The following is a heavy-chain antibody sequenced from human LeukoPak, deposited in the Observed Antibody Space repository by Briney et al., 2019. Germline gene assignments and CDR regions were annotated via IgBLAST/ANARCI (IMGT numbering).Heavy chain of an antibody. CDR3: AKSSGSGSPQRSFDY. D-gene: IGHD3-10*01. J-gene: IGHJ4*02. CDR2: ISGSGGIT. CDR1: GFTSISYA. V-gene: IGHV3-23*01. Sequence: GGSLRLSCAASGFTSISYAMSWVRQAPGKGLEWVSGISGSGGITYYADSVKGRFTISRDNSQNTLYLQMNSLRAEDTALYYCAKSSGSGSPQRSFDYWGQGTLVTVSS.